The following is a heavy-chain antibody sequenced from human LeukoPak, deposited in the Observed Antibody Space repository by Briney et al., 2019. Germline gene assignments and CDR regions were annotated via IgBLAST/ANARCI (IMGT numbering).Heavy chain of an antibody. CDR2: INHSGST. J-gene: IGHJ4*02. V-gene: IGHV4-34*01. Sequence: SETLSLTCAVYGGSFSGYYWSWIRQPPGKGLEWIGEINHSGSTNYNPSLKSRVTISVDTSKNQFSLKLSSVTAADTAVYYCARGYGSYGWLDYWGQGTLVSVSS. CDR1: GGSFSGYY. D-gene: IGHD5-18*01. CDR3: ARGYGSYGWLDY.